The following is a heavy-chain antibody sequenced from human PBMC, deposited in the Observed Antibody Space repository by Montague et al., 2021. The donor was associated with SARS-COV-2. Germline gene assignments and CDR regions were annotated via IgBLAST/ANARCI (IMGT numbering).Heavy chain of an antibody. J-gene: IGHJ6*02. Sequence: KYNPSLKSRVTISVDTSKNQFSLKLSSVTAADTAVYYCARSMRRPYYYYYGMDVWGQGTTVPFSS. V-gene: IGHV4-34*01. D-gene: IGHD2-21*01. CDR3: ARSMRRPYYYYYGMDV.